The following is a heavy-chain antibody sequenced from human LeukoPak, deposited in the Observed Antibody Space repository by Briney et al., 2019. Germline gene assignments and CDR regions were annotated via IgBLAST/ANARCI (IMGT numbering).Heavy chain of an antibody. CDR3: AREPGRLGGNYDFWSGSQNWFDP. J-gene: IGHJ5*02. CDR2: INHSGST. D-gene: IGHD3-3*01. CDR1: GGSFSGYY. V-gene: IGHV4-34*01. Sequence: PSETLSLTCAGYGGSFSGYYWSWIRQPPGKGLEWIGEINHSGSTNYNPSLKSRVTISVDTSKNQFSLKLSSVTAADTAVYYCAREPGRLGGNYDFWSGSQNWFDPWGQGTLVTVSS.